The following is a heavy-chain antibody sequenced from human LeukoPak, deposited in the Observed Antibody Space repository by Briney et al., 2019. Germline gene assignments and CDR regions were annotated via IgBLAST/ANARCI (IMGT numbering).Heavy chain of an antibody. CDR2: ISGSGGST. J-gene: IGHJ4*02. V-gene: IGHV3-23*01. Sequence: GGSLRLSCAASGFTFSSYAMSWVCQAPGKGLEWVSAISGSGGSTYYADSVKGRFTISRDNSKNTLYLQMNSLRAEDTAVYYCAKDLYGDYVVTFDYWGQGTLVTVSS. CDR3: AKDLYGDYVVTFDY. CDR1: GFTFSSYA. D-gene: IGHD4-17*01.